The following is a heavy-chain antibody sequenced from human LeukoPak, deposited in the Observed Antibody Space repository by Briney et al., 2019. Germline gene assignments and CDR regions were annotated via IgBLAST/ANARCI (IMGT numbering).Heavy chain of an antibody. D-gene: IGHD3-10*01. J-gene: IGHJ4*02. CDR1: GYTFTGYY. V-gene: IGHV1-2*06. CDR2: INPNSGGT. CDR3: ACQSNYGSGRTGEFDY. Sequence: ASVKVSCKASGYTFTGYYMHWVRQAPGQGLEWMGRINPNSGGTNYAQKFQGRVTMTRDTSISTAYMELSRLRSDDTAVYYCACQSNYGSGRTGEFDYWGQGTLVTVSS.